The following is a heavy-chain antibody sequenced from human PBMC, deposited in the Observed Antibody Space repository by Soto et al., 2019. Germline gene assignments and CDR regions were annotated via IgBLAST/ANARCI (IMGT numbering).Heavy chain of an antibody. CDR1: GYTFTSYG. CDR3: ARDARDLEWLISAFDI. CDR2: ISAYNGNT. V-gene: IGHV1-18*01. J-gene: IGHJ3*02. D-gene: IGHD3-3*01. Sequence: GASVKVSCKASGYTFTSYGISWVRQAPGQGLEWMGWISAYNGNTNYAQKLQGRVTMTTDTSTSTAYMELRSLRSDDTAVYYCARDARDLEWLISAFDIWGQGTMVTVSS.